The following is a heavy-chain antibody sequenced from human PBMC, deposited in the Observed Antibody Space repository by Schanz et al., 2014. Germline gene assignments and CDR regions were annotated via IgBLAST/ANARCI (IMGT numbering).Heavy chain of an antibody. D-gene: IGHD2-2*02. J-gene: IGHJ4*02. V-gene: IGHV3-21*01. CDR2: ISSSSMYI. CDR3: AGGEYQLLYGN. CDR1: GFSFSTYG. Sequence: VQLVESGGGVVQPGRSLRLSCAASGFSFSTYGMTWVRQAPGKGLEWVSSISSSSMYIYQADSMRGRFTISRDNAKNSLFLQMNSLRAEDTAVYYCAGGEYQLLYGNWGQGTLVTVSS.